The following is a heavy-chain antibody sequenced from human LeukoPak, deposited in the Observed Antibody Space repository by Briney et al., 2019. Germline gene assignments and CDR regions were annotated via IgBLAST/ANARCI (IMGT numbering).Heavy chain of an antibody. Sequence: SETLSLTCTVSGGSISSYYWSWIRQPPGKGLEWIGYIYYSGSTNYNPSLKSRVTISVDTPKNQFSLNLRSVTAADTAVYYCARRVGSSWTLDYWGQGTLVTVSS. CDR1: GGSISSYY. CDR2: IYYSGST. V-gene: IGHV4-59*01. J-gene: IGHJ4*02. D-gene: IGHD6-13*01. CDR3: ARRVGSSWTLDY.